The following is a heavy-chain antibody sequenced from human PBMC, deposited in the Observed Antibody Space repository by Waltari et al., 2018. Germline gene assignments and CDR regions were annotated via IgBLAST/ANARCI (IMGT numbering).Heavy chain of an antibody. CDR3: ARRRATVTVYDAYDV. CDR1: GFALSSSGVG. V-gene: IGHV2-5*02. J-gene: IGHJ3*01. CDR2: IYWDDDK. D-gene: IGHD4-17*01. Sequence: QITLRESGPALVKPTPTLTLTCTFSGFALSSSGVGVGWIRQSPGKAPEWLGLIYWDDDKRYSPSLKSRLTITKDTSKNQVVLRMTNMAPVDTGTYYCARRRATVTVYDAYDVWGQGTVVTVSA.